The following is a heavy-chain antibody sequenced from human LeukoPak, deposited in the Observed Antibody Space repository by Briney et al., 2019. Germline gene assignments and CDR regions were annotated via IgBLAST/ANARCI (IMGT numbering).Heavy chain of an antibody. CDR2: IRYDGSNK. V-gene: IGHV3-30*02. J-gene: IGHJ4*02. D-gene: IGHD3-22*01. Sequence: GGSLRLSCAASGFTFSSYGMHWVRQAPGKGLEWVAFIRYDGSNKYYADSVKGRFTISRDNSKNTLYVQMNSPRAEDTALYFCAKDFYESSGYYYDYWGQGTLVTVSS. CDR3: AKDFYESSGYYYDY. CDR1: GFTFSSYG.